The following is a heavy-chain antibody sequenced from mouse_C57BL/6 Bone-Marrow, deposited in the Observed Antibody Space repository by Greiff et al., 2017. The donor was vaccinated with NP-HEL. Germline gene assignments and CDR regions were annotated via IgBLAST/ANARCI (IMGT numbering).Heavy chain of an antibody. CDR3: ATITTVRDFDY. CDR2: IDPSDSET. D-gene: IGHD1-1*01. V-gene: IGHV1-52*01. J-gene: IGHJ2*01. Sequence: QVQLQQSGAELVRPGSSVKLSCKASGYTFTSYWMHWVKQRPIQGLEWIGNIDPSDSETHYNQKFKDKATLTVDKSASTAYMQLRSLTSEDSAVYYCATITTVRDFDYWGQGTTLTVSS. CDR1: GYTFTSYW.